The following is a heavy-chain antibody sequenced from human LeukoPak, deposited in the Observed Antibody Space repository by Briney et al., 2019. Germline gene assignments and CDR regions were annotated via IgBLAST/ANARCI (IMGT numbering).Heavy chain of an antibody. J-gene: IGHJ4*02. CDR1: GYTITTYG. Sequence: GASVKVSCKASGYTITTYGISWVRQAPGQRLEWIGWSSPYSGNTDYAQKFQGRVTMTTDASTTTAYMELRSLISDDTAVYYCARADPTNSGDEYFDYWGQGTLITVSS. CDR2: SSPYSGNT. CDR3: ARADPTNSGDEYFDY. V-gene: IGHV1-18*01. D-gene: IGHD6-25*01.